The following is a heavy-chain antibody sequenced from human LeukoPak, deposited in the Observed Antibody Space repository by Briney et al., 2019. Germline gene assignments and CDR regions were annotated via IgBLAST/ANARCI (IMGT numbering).Heavy chain of an antibody. CDR2: INHSGST. CDR3: ASGGWLRIFDY. V-gene: IGHV4-34*01. J-gene: IGHJ4*02. Sequence: SETLSLTCAVYGGSFSGYYWSWIRQPPGKGLEWIGEINHSGSTNYNPSLKSRVTISEDTSKNQFSLKLSSVTAADTAVYYCASGGWLRIFDYWGQGTLVTVSS. CDR1: GGSFSGYY. D-gene: IGHD5-12*01.